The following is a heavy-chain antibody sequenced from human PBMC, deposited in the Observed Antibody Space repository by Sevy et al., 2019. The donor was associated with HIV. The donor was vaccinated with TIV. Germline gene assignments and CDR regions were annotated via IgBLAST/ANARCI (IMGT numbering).Heavy chain of an antibody. J-gene: IGHJ4*01. CDR2: IIASGGAT. Sequence: GGYLRLSCAASQFTFDDYGMSCVRQAPGKGLEWVSAIIASGGATSYADSVKGRFTISRDNAKNSLYLQMNTLRVEDTAFYFCAREKSSGRACYYFDYWGRGTLVTVSS. V-gene: IGHV3-20*04. CDR1: QFTFDDYG. D-gene: IGHD3-10*01. CDR3: AREKSSGRACYYFDY.